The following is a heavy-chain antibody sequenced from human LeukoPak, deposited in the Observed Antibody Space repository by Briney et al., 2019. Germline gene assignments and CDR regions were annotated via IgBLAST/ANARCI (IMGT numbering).Heavy chain of an antibody. CDR2: IYYSGST. J-gene: IGHJ4*02. Sequence: SETLSLTCTVSGGSISSSYWSWIRQPPGEGLEWIGYIYYSGSTNYNPSLKSRVTISVDTSKNQFSLKLSSVTAADTAVYYCAREGYSYGLDYWGQGTLVTVSS. V-gene: IGHV4-59*01. D-gene: IGHD5-18*01. CDR3: AREGYSYGLDY. CDR1: GGSISSSY.